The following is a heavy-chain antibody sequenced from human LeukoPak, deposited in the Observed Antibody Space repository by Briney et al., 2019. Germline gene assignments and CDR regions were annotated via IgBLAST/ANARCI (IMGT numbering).Heavy chain of an antibody. CDR3: AKDPLGYCSGGSCYVDY. D-gene: IGHD2-15*01. Sequence: GGSLRLSCAASGFTFSSCAMSWVRQAPGKGLEWVSAICGSGGSTYYADSVKGRFTISRDNSKNTLYLQMNSLRAEDTAVYYCAKDPLGYCSGGSCYVDYWGQGTLVTVSS. V-gene: IGHV3-23*01. J-gene: IGHJ4*02. CDR2: ICGSGGST. CDR1: GFTFSSCA.